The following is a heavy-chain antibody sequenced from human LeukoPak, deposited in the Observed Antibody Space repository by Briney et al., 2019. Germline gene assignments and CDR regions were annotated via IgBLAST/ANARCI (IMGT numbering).Heavy chain of an antibody. J-gene: IGHJ5*02. CDR3: ARKVPNDSSGYYYRGQFDP. Sequence: ASVKVSCKASGCTFTKYGINWVRQAPGQGLEWMSWISAYNGNINYAPKLQDRVTMTIDTSTSTAYMELRSLRSDDTAVYYCARKVPNDSSGYYYRGQFDPWGQGTLVTVSS. V-gene: IGHV1-18*01. D-gene: IGHD3-22*01. CDR1: GCTFTKYG. CDR2: ISAYNGNI.